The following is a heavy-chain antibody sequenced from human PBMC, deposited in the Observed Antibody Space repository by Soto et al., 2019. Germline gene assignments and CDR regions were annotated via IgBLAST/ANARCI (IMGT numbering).Heavy chain of an antibody. V-gene: IGHV4-30-4*01. CDR3: ARSMGLRYFDWLHI. J-gene: IGHJ4*02. Sequence: SETLSLTCTVSGGSISSGDYYWSWIRQPPGKGLEWIGYIYYSGSTYYNPSLKSRVTISVDTSKNQFSLKLSSVTAADTAVYYCARSMGLRYFDWLHIWGQGTLVTVSS. CDR1: GGSISSGDYY. D-gene: IGHD3-9*01. CDR2: IYYSGST.